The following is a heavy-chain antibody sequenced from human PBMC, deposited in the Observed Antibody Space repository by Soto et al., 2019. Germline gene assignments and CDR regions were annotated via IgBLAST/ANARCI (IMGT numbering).Heavy chain of an antibody. J-gene: IGHJ6*03. CDR2: ISYDGSNK. D-gene: IGHD3-3*01. CDR1: GFTFSSYG. Sequence: GGSLRLSCAASGFTFSSYGMHWVRQAPGKGLEREAVISYDGSNKYYADSVKGRFTISRDNSKNTLYLQMNSLRAEDTAVYYCAKGSKVVPAAKTYYDFWSGHQDYYYYMDVWGKGTTVTVSS. V-gene: IGHV3-30*18. CDR3: AKGSKVVPAAKTYYDFWSGHQDYYYYMDV.